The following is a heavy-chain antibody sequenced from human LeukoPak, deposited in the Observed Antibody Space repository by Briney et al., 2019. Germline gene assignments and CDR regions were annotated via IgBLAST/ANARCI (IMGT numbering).Heavy chain of an antibody. J-gene: IGHJ5*02. CDR3: ARSRFSCSSTSCPHEVDP. Sequence: GASVKVSCKASGYTFTGYYMHWVRQAPGQGLEWMGWINPNSGGTNYAQKFQGRVTMTRDTSISTAYMELSRLRSDDTAVYYCARSRFSCSSTSCPHEVDPWGQGTLLTVSS. CDR2: INPNSGGT. D-gene: IGHD2-2*01. CDR1: GYTFTGYY. V-gene: IGHV1-2*02.